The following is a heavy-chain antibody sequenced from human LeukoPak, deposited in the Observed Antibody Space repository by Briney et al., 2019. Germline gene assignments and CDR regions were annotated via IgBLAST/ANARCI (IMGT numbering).Heavy chain of an antibody. Sequence: ASVKVSCKASGYTFTSYAMHWVRQAPGQRLEWMGWINAGNGNTKYSQKFQGRVTMTEDTSTDTAYMELSSLRSEDTAVYYCATDVSSGWYDYWGQGTLVTVSS. CDR3: ATDVSSGWYDY. J-gene: IGHJ4*02. V-gene: IGHV1-3*01. CDR1: GYTFTSYA. D-gene: IGHD6-19*01. CDR2: INAGNGNT.